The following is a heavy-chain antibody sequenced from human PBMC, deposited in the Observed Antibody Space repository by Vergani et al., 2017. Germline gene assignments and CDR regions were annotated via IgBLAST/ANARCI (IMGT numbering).Heavy chain of an antibody. CDR3: ARVPYYYDSSGYYPQ. J-gene: IGHJ4*02. Sequence: QVQLVQSGAEVKKPGASVKVSCKASGYTFTSYDINWVRQATGQGLEWMGWMNPNSGNTGYAQKFQGRVTMTRDTSISTAYMELSRLRSDDTAVYYCARVPYYYDSSGYYPQWGQGTLVTVSS. CDR1: GYTFTSYD. CDR2: MNPNSGNT. D-gene: IGHD3-22*01. V-gene: IGHV1-8*02.